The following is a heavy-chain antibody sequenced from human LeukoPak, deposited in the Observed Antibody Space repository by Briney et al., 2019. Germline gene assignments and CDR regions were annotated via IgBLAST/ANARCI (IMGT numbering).Heavy chain of an antibody. D-gene: IGHD6-19*01. V-gene: IGHV3-53*04. CDR1: GFTVSSNY. Sequence: GGSLRLSCAASGFTVSSNYMSWVRQAPGKGLEWVSVIYSGGSTYYADSVKGRFTISRHNSKNTLYLQMNSLRAEDTAVYYCARGIGSRGSGLDAFDIWGQGTMVTVSS. J-gene: IGHJ3*02. CDR3: ARGIGSRGSGLDAFDI. CDR2: IYSGGST.